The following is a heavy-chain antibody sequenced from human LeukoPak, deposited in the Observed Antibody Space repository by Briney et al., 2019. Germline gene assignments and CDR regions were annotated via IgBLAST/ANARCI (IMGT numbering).Heavy chain of an antibody. Sequence: GGSLRLSCAVSGSTPTEHAWSWVRQAPGEGLEWVSGVIDVGTTYYADSEKGRFTISRDNSKNTVYLQMNNLRAEDTATYYCAKDYCRGANCPLPFFDSWGQGTLVTVSS. V-gene: IGHV3-23*01. CDR2: VIDVGTT. J-gene: IGHJ4*02. CDR1: GSTPTEHA. CDR3: AKDYCRGANCPLPFFDS. D-gene: IGHD2-15*01.